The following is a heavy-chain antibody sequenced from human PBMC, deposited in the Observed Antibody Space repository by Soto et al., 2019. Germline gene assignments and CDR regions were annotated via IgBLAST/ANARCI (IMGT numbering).Heavy chain of an antibody. Sequence: SLRLSYAASGFTFSSYVMHWVRQAPGKGLGWGAVIWYDGSNKYYADSVKGRFTISRDNSKNTLYLQMNSLRAEDTAVYYCARALFGSLGELPALDYWGQGTLVTVSS. CDR2: IWYDGSNK. V-gene: IGHV3-33*01. J-gene: IGHJ4*02. D-gene: IGHD3-16*01. CDR1: GFTFSSYV. CDR3: ARALFGSLGELPALDY.